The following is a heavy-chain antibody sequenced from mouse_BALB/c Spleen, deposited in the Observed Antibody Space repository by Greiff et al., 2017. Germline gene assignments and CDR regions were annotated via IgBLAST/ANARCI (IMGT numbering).Heavy chain of an antibody. CDR1: GYTFTDYW. V-gene: IGHV1-69*01. Sequence: VQLQQPGAELVMPGASVKMSCKASGYTFTDYWMHWVKQRPGQGLEWIGAIDTSDSYTSYNQKFKGKATLTVDESSSTAYMQLSSLTSEDSAVYYCAREGGSSFLFDYWGQGTTLTVSS. CDR3: AREGGSSFLFDY. J-gene: IGHJ2*01. D-gene: IGHD1-1*01. CDR2: IDTSDSYT.